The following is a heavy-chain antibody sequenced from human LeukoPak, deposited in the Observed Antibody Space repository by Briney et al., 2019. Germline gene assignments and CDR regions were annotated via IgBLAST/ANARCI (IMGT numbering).Heavy chain of an antibody. J-gene: IGHJ6*02. V-gene: IGHV1-8*01. CDR1: GYTFTSYD. Sequence: ASVKVSCKASGYTFTSYDINWVRQATGQGLEWMGWMNPNSGNTGYAQKFQGRVTMTRNTSISTAYMELSSLRSEDTAVYYCAKAHCSGGSCYPYYYYCGMDVWGQGTTVTVSS. CDR2: MNPNSGNT. CDR3: AKAHCSGGSCYPYYYYCGMDV. D-gene: IGHD2-15*01.